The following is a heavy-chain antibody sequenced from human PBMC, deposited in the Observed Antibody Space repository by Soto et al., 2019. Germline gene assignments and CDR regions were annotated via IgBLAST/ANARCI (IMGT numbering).Heavy chain of an antibody. Sequence: GGSLRLSCAASGFIFSTYAMAWVRQAPGKGLEWVSSIAGNGGNIDYADSVKGRFTISRDNSRNTLYLQMNSLRAEDAAVYFCAKKTLGNFPFDPWGQGTLVTVSS. V-gene: IGHV3-23*01. CDR3: AKKTLGNFPFDP. J-gene: IGHJ5*02. CDR1: GFIFSTYA. D-gene: IGHD1-1*01. CDR2: IAGNGGNI.